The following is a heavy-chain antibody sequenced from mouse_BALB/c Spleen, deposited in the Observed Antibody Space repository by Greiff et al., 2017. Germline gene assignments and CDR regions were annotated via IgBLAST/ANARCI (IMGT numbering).Heavy chain of an antibody. V-gene: IGHV1-87*01. CDR3: ASDYYGSSKYYYAMDY. CDR2: IYPGDGDT. Sequence: QVQLKESGAELARPGASVKMSCKASGYTFTSYWMQWVKQRPGQGLEWIGAIYPGDGDTRYTQKFKGKATLTADKSSSTAYMQLSSLASEDSAVYYCASDYYGSSKYYYAMDYWGQGTSVTVSS. J-gene: IGHJ4*01. CDR1: GYTFTSYW. D-gene: IGHD1-1*01.